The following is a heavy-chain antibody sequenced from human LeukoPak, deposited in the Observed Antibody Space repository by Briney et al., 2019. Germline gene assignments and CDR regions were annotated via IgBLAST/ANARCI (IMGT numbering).Heavy chain of an antibody. CDR2: IKEDGSEK. V-gene: IGHV3-7*01. D-gene: IGHD1-26*01. J-gene: IGHJ4*02. CDR3: ARSRGVGATHYFDY. CDR1: GFTFSFFW. Sequence: GGSLRLSCAASGFTFSFFWMNWVRLAPGKGLEWVASIKEDGSEKYYVGSVKGRFTISRDNARNSLYLQMNSLRAEDTAVYYCARSRGVGATHYFDYWGQGTLVTVSS.